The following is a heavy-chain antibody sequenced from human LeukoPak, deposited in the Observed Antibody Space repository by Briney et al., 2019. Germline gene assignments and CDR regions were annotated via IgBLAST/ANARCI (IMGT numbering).Heavy chain of an antibody. CDR2: INPNSGGT. CDR1: GYTFTGYY. V-gene: IGHV1-2*02. J-gene: IGHJ4*02. D-gene: IGHD1-20*01. Sequence: VASVKVSCKASGYTFTGYYMHWVRQAPGQGLEWMGWINPNSGGTNYAQKFQGRVTMTRDTSISTAYMELSRLRSDDTAVYYCARASYNWNDWGPFDYWGQGTLVTVSS. CDR3: ARASYNWNDWGPFDY.